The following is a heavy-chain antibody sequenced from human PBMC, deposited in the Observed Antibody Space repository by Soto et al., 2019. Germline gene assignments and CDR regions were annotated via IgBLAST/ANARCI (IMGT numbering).Heavy chain of an antibody. Sequence: GGSLRLSCAASGFTFSSYGMHWVRQAPGKGLEWVAVISYDGSNKYYADSVKGRFTISRDNSKNTLYLQMNSLRAEDTAVYYCAKALGLYCSGGSCYLFDYWGQGTLVT. V-gene: IGHV3-30*18. D-gene: IGHD2-15*01. CDR3: AKALGLYCSGGSCYLFDY. CDR1: GFTFSSYG. J-gene: IGHJ4*02. CDR2: ISYDGSNK.